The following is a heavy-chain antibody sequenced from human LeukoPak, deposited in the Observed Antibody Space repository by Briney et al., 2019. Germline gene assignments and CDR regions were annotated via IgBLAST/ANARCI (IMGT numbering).Heavy chain of an antibody. CDR1: GYSFTTYG. CDR2: INTKTGNP. Sequence: ASVKVSCKASGYSFTTYGMNWVRQAPGQGLVWMGWINTKTGNPTYAQGFTGRFVFSLDTSVSTAYLQISSLKAEDTAVYYCARVGELIAAPGTIDFDYWGQGTLVTVSS. D-gene: IGHD6-13*01. CDR3: ARVGELIAAPGTIDFDY. V-gene: IGHV7-4-1*02. J-gene: IGHJ4*02.